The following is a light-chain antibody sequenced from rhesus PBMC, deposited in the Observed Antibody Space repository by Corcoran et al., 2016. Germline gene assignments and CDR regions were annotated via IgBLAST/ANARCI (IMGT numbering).Light chain of an antibody. J-gene: IGKJ3*01. V-gene: IGKV1-22*01. CDR3: QQYSSDPFT. CDR1: QSISSW. Sequence: DIQMTQSPSSLSASIGDTVTITCRASQSISSWLAWYQQKPGKGPKLLVYKASRLQSGVPSRFSGSGSVTDFTITISSLQSEDFTTYYCQQYSSDPFTFGPGTKLDI. CDR2: KAS.